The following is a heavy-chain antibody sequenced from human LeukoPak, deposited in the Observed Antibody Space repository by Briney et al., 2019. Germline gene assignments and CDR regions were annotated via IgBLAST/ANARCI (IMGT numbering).Heavy chain of an antibody. CDR2: INPNSGGI. CDR1: GYTFTGYY. Sequence: ASVKVSCKASGYTFTGYYMHWVRQAPGQGLEWMGRINPNSGGINYAQKFQGRVTMTRDTSISTAYMELSRLRSDDTAVYYCARSSGWTYYFDYWGQGTLVTVSS. J-gene: IGHJ4*02. CDR3: ARSSGWTYYFDY. V-gene: IGHV1-2*06. D-gene: IGHD6-19*01.